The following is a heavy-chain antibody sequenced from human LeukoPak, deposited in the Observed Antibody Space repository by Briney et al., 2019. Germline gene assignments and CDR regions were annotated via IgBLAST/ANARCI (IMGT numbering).Heavy chain of an antibody. CDR1: GGSISSGSYY. CDR3: ARDPVGYCSSTSCYITDAFDI. D-gene: IGHD2-2*02. Sequence: SETLSLTCTVSGGSISSGSYYWSWIRQPAGKGLQWIGRIYTSGSTNYNPSLKSRVTISVDTSKNQFSLKLSSVTAADTAVYYCARDPVGYCSSTSCYITDAFDIWGQGTMVTVSS. V-gene: IGHV4-61*02. CDR2: IYTSGST. J-gene: IGHJ3*02.